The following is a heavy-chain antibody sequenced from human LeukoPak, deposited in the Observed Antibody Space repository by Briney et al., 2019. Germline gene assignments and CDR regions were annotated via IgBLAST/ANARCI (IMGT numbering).Heavy chain of an antibody. J-gene: IGHJ4*02. Sequence: GGSLRPSCAASGFTFSSYAMSWVRQAPGKGLEWVSAISGSGGSTYYADSVKGRFTISRDNSKNTLYLQMNSLRAEDTAVYYCAKVDGSGSYPNYWGQGTLVTVSS. V-gene: IGHV3-23*01. CDR1: GFTFSSYA. CDR3: AKVDGSGSYPNY. CDR2: ISGSGGST. D-gene: IGHD3-10*01.